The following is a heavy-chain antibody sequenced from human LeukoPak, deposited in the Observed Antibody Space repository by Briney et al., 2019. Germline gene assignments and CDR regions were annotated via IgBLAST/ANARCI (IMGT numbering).Heavy chain of an antibody. CDR3: AKGFRLSMVRGVDY. Sequence: PGGSLRLSCAASGFTFSSHWMHWVRQAPGKGLVWVSRIKSDGITTNYADFVRGRFTISRDNAKNTLYLQINSLRAEDTAVYYCAKGFRLSMVRGVDYWGQGTLVTVSS. D-gene: IGHD3-10*01. J-gene: IGHJ4*02. CDR1: GFTFSSHW. V-gene: IGHV3-74*01. CDR2: IKSDGITT.